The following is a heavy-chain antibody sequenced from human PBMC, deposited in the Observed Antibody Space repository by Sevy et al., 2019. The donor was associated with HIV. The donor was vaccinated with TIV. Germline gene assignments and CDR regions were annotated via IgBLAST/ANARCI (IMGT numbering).Heavy chain of an antibody. CDR1: AGSISSSSYY. V-gene: IGHV4-39*01. CDR2: IYYSGST. Sequence: SETLSLTCTVSAGSISSSSYYWGWIRQPPGKGLEWIGSIYYSGSTYFNPSLKSRVTISVDTSKNQFSLKLSSVTAADTAVYYCACLYDSSSYPVGAFDYWGQGTLVTVSS. J-gene: IGHJ4*01. CDR3: ACLYDSSSYPVGAFDY. D-gene: IGHD3-22*01.